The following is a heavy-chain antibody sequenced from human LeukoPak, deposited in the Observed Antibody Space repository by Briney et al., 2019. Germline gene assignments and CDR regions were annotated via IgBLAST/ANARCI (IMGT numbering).Heavy chain of an antibody. Sequence: ASVKVSCKASGYTFTSYGISWVRQAPGQGLEWMGWISAYNGNTNYAQKLQGRVTMTADTSTSTAYMELRSLRSDDTAVYYCARGIXVAGTWIRYYFDYWGQGTLVTVSS. V-gene: IGHV1-18*01. D-gene: IGHD6-19*01. CDR3: ARGIXVAGTWIRYYFDY. CDR2: ISAYNGNT. CDR1: GYTFTSYG. J-gene: IGHJ4*02.